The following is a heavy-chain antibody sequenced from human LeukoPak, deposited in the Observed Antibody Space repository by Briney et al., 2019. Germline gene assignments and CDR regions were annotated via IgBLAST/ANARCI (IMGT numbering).Heavy chain of an antibody. D-gene: IGHD2-2*01. Sequence: SVKVSCKASGGTFSSYAISWVRQAPGQGLEWMGRIIPILGIANYAQKFQGRVTITADKSTSTAYMELSSLRSEDTAVYYCARAIWGTSCYDYWGQGTLVTVSS. J-gene: IGHJ4*02. CDR1: GGTFSSYA. CDR3: ARAIWGTSCYDY. CDR2: IIPILGIA. V-gene: IGHV1-69*04.